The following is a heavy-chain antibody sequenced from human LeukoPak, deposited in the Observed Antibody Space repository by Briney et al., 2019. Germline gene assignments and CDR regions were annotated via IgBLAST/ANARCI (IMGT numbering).Heavy chain of an antibody. Sequence: GGSLRLSCAASGFTFSSHSMNWVRQAPGKGLEWVSSIGGSSSSIYYADSVKGRFTISRDNAKNSLYLQMNSLRAEDTAVYYCAREYGEAFDIWGQGTIVTVSS. CDR2: IGGSSSSI. D-gene: IGHD4-17*01. J-gene: IGHJ3*02. CDR3: AREYGEAFDI. V-gene: IGHV3-21*01. CDR1: GFTFSSHS.